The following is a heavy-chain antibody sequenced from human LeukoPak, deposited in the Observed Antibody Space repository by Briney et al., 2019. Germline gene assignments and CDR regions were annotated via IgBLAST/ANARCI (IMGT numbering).Heavy chain of an antibody. Sequence: PGGSLRLSCAASGFTFSSYAMHWVRQAPGKGLEYVSAITSSGGSTFYADSVKGRFTISRDNSKNTLYLQMGSLRAEDMAVYYCARIFYDGSGYYYDYWGQGTLVTVSS. CDR2: ITSSGGST. J-gene: IGHJ4*02. V-gene: IGHV3-64*02. D-gene: IGHD3-22*01. CDR1: GFTFSSYA. CDR3: ARIFYDGSGYYYDY.